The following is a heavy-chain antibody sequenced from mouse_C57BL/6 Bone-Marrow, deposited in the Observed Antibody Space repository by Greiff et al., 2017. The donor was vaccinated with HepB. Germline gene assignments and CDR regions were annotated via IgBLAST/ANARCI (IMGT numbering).Heavy chain of an antibody. CDR2: IYPGDGDT. J-gene: IGHJ4*01. CDR1: GYAFSSSW. CDR3: ARWGTTVVAPYAMDY. V-gene: IGHV1-82*01. D-gene: IGHD1-1*01. Sequence: VKLMESGPELVKPGASVKISCKASGYAFSSSWMNWVKQRPGKGLEWIGRIYPGDGDTNYNGKFKGKATLTADKSSSTAYMQLSSLTSEDSAVYFCARWGTTVVAPYAMDYWGQGTSVTVSS.